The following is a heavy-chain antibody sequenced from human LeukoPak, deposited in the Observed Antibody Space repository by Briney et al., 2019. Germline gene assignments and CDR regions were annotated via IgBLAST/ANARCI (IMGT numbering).Heavy chain of an antibody. Sequence: PGGSLRLSCAASGFTFSSYSMNWVRQAPGKGLEWVSSISSSSSYIYYADSVKGRFTISRDNAKNSLYLQMNSLRAEDTAVYYCARGGIVVVPAARTITDYYYYYGMDVWGQGTTVTVSS. J-gene: IGHJ6*02. CDR1: GFTFSSYS. CDR3: ARGGIVVVPAARTITDYYYYYGMDV. CDR2: ISSSSSYI. V-gene: IGHV3-21*01. D-gene: IGHD2-2*01.